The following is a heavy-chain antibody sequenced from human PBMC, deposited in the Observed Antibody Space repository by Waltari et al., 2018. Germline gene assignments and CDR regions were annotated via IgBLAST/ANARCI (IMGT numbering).Heavy chain of an antibody. V-gene: IGHV3-30*18. D-gene: IGHD6-19*01. CDR3: AKTGYSSGWYDLYYFDY. J-gene: IGHJ4*02. Sequence: QVQLVESGGGVVQPGRSLRLSCAASGFTFSSYGMHWVRQAPGKGLEWVAVRSYDGRNKYYADSVKGRFTISRDNSKNTLYLQMNSLRAEDTAVYYCAKTGYSSGWYDLYYFDYWGQGTLVTVSS. CDR1: GFTFSSYG. CDR2: RSYDGRNK.